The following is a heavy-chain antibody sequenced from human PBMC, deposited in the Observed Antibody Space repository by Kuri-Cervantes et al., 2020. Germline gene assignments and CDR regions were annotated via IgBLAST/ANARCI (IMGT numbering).Heavy chain of an antibody. V-gene: IGHV4-34*01. CDR1: GGSFSGYY. CDR3: ARSPAGGYGDYFWGVWSPAGLGGMDV. J-gene: IGHJ6*02. CDR2: VHPSGST. Sequence: SETLSLTCDVNGGSFSGYYWSWIRQPPRKGLEWIGEVHPSGSTNYNPSLNSRVTISVDTSKNQFSLKLNSVTAADTAVYYCARSPAGGYGDYFWGVWSPAGLGGMDVWGQGTTVTVSS. D-gene: IGHD4-17*01.